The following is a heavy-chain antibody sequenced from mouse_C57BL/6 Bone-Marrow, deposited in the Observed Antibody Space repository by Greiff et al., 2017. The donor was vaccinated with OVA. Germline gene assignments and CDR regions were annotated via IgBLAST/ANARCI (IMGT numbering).Heavy chain of an antibody. Sequence: QVQLQQPGAELVKPGASVKLSCKASGYTFTSYWMHWVKQRPGQGLEWIGMIHPNSGSTNYNEKFKSKATLTVDKSSSTAYMQLSSLTSEYSAVYYCARRDDGYYPSYYAMDYWGQGTSVTVSS. CDR3: ARRDDGYYPSYYAMDY. J-gene: IGHJ4*01. V-gene: IGHV1-64*01. D-gene: IGHD2-3*01. CDR2: IHPNSGST. CDR1: GYTFTSYW.